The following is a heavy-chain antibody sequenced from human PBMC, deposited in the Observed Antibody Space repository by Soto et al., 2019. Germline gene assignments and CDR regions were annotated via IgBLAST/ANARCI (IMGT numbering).Heavy chain of an antibody. CDR2: TYYRSKWYN. D-gene: IGHD3-22*01. CDR3: ARLIVVPYFFDS. CDR1: GDSVSSNSAT. V-gene: IGHV6-1*01. J-gene: IGHJ4*02. Sequence: QVQLQQSGPGLVKPSQTLSLTCAISGDSVSSNSATWHWLRQSPSRGLEWLGRTYYRSKWYNDYALSVKSRITINPDTFKNQFSLHLNSVTPEDTAVYYCARLIVVPYFFDSWGQGTLVTVSS.